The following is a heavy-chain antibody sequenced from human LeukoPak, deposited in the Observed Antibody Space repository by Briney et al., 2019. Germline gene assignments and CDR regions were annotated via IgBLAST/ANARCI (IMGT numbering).Heavy chain of an antibody. J-gene: IGHJ1*01. CDR2: ISSSSSTI. V-gene: IGHV3-48*04. CDR1: GFTFSSYS. CDR3: AREEYYGSGSYFLSRYFQH. Sequence: GGSLRLSCAASGFTFSSYSMSWVRQAPGKGLEWVSYISSSSSTIYYADSVKGQFTISRDNAKNSLYLQMNSLRAEDTAVYYCAREEYYGSGSYFLSRYFQHWGQGTLVTVSS. D-gene: IGHD3-10*01.